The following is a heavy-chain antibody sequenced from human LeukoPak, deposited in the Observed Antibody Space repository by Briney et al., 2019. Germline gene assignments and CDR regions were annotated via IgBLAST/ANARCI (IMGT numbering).Heavy chain of an antibody. CDR1: GFSFSTSD. CDR3: ARARGNDYGDYVSYFDY. CDR2: ISNNGGFT. J-gene: IGHJ4*02. D-gene: IGHD4-17*01. Sequence: PGGSLRLSCSASGFSFSTSDIHWVRQAPGKGLEDVSVISNNGGFTYYANSVKGRFTISRDNSKNTLYLQMGSLRPDDMAVYYCARARGNDYGDYVSYFDYWGQGTLVTVSS. V-gene: IGHV3-64*01.